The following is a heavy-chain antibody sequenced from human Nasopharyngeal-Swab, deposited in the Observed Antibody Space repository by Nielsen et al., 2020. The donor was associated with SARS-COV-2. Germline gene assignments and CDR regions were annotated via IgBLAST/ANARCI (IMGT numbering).Heavy chain of an antibody. CDR3: AKDLGRNLFDP. D-gene: IGHD3/OR15-3a*01. Sequence: GESLKISCAASGFTFSSYGMHWVRQAPGKGLEWVAVISYDGSNKYYADSVKGRFTISRDSSKNTLYLQMNSLRAEDTAVYYCAKDLGRNLFDPWGQGTLVTVSS. CDR2: ISYDGSNK. V-gene: IGHV3-30*18. CDR1: GFTFSSYG. J-gene: IGHJ5*02.